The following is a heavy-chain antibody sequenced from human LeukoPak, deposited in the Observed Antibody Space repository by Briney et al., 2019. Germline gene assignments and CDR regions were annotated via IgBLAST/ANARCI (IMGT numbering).Heavy chain of an antibody. D-gene: IGHD2-2*01. J-gene: IGHJ4*02. CDR2: INPSGGST. CDR1: GYTFTSYY. V-gene: IGHV1-46*01. Sequence: ASVKVSCKASGYTFTSYYIHWVRQAPGQGLEWMGIINPSGGSTSYAQKFQGRVTMTRDTSTSTVYMELSSLRSEDTAVYYCARGRYCRSTSGGYFDYWGQGTLVTVSS. CDR3: ARGRYCRSTSGGYFDY.